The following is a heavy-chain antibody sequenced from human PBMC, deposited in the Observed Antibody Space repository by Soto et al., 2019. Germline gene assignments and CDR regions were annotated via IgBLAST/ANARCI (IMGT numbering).Heavy chain of an antibody. J-gene: IGHJ4*02. CDR1: GFTFSSYG. Sequence: QVQLVESGGGVVQPGRSLRLSCAASGFTFSSYGMHWVRQAPGKGLEWVAVISYDGSNKYYADSVKGRFTISRDNSKNTLYLQMNSLRAEDTAVYYCVKDRGIFDYWGQGTLVTVSS. D-gene: IGHD3-16*01. V-gene: IGHV3-30*18. CDR3: VKDRGIFDY. CDR2: ISYDGSNK.